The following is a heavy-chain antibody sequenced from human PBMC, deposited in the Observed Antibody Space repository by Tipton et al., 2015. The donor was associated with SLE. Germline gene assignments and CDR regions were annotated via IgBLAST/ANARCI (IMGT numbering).Heavy chain of an antibody. Sequence: TLSLTCTVSGGSISSYYWSWIRQPAWKGLEWIGRIYISGSTNYNPSLKSRVTISVDTSKNQFSLKLSSVTAADTAVYYCAREDSSSPREYYFDYWGQGTLVTVSS. V-gene: IGHV4-4*07. CDR2: IYISGST. CDR1: GGSISSYY. J-gene: IGHJ4*02. CDR3: AREDSSSPREYYFDY. D-gene: IGHD6-6*01.